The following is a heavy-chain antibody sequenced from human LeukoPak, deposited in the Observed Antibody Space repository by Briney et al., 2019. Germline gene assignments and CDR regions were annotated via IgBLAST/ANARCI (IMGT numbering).Heavy chain of an antibody. CDR1: GFTFSDYY. CDR2: ISGGSGYT. Sequence: GGSLRLSCAASGFTFSDYYMSWVRQAPGKWLEWVSYISGGSGYTNYADSVKGRFTISRDNAKSSLYLQMNSLRAEDTAVYYCAREDATGYFDYWGQGALVTVSS. CDR3: AREDATGYFDY. V-gene: IGHV3-11*05. D-gene: IGHD2-15*01. J-gene: IGHJ4*02.